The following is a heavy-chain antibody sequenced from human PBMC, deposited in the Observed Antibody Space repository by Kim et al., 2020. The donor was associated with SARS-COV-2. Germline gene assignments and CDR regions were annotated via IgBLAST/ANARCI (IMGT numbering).Heavy chain of an antibody. CDR2: T. V-gene: IGHV1-18*01. J-gene: IGHJ4*02. Sequence: TNYAQTLQGRVTMTTDPSTSTVYMGLRSLRSDDTAVYYCARDRAVGATDYWGQGTLVTVSS. CDR3: ARDRAVGATDY. D-gene: IGHD1-26*01.